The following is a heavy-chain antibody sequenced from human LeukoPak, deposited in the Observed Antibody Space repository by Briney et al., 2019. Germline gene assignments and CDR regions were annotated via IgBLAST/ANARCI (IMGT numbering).Heavy chain of an antibody. J-gene: IGHJ5*02. CDR3: ARVPPYYYGSGSYYRP. D-gene: IGHD3-10*01. CDR1: GGSISSSNW. V-gene: IGHV4-4*02. Sequence: SETLSLTCAVSGGSISSSNWWSWVRQPPGKGLEWIGEIYHGGSTNYNPSLKSRVTISVDTSKNQFSLKLSSVTAADTAVYYCARVPPYYYGSGSYYRPWGQGTLVTVSS. CDR2: IYHGGST.